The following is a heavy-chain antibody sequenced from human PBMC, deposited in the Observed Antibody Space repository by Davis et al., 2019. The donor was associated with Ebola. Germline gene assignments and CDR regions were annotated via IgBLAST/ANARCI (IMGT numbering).Heavy chain of an antibody. CDR1: GFTFSDYY. V-gene: IGHV3-11*04. Sequence: PGPSLRPSCELSGFTFSDYYMRWIRQAPGKGLEWIAYIGPRGNIFYCADSVKGRFTISRDNAKNSLYLQMNSLRAEDTAVYYCARGRIEGLTVGGWFDPWGQGSLVTVSS. CDR3: ARGRIEGLTVGGWFDP. CDR2: IGPRGNIF. D-gene: IGHD1-26*01. J-gene: IGHJ5*02.